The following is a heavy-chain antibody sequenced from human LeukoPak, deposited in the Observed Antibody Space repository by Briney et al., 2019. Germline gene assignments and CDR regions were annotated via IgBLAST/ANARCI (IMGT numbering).Heavy chain of an antibody. Sequence: ASVRVSCKASGGTFSSYAISWVRQAPGQGLEWMGGIIPIFGTANYAQKFQGRVTITADESTSTAYMELSSLRSEDTAVYYCARDEYYYDSSGYYPYYYYSMDVWGQGTTVTVSS. CDR2: IIPIFGTA. CDR3: ARDEYYYDSSGYYPYYYYSMDV. D-gene: IGHD3-22*01. V-gene: IGHV1-69*13. CDR1: GGTFSSYA. J-gene: IGHJ6*02.